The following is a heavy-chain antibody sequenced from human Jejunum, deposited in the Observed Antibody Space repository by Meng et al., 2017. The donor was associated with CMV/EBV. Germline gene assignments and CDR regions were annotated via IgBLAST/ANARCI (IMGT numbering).Heavy chain of an antibody. CDR3: ARGGEGYIDYYGMDV. CDR1: GGPISIYY. CDR2: IYYSGNT. Sequence: GGPISIYYWSWIRQPPGKGLEWIGYIYYSGNTNYNPSLKSRVTISVDTSKNQFSLKLNSVTTADTAVYYCARGGEGYIDYYGMDVWGQGTTVTVSS. V-gene: IGHV4-59*01. J-gene: IGHJ6*02. D-gene: IGHD5-18*01.